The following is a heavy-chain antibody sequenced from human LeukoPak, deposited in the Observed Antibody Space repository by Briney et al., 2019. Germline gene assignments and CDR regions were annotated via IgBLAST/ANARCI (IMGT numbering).Heavy chain of an antibody. V-gene: IGHV3-7*04. CDR3: VGGYGWLPDY. J-gene: IGHJ4*02. Sequence: GGSLRLSCAASGSTLSEFWMNWVRPAPGKGLEWVANIKQDGREKNYVDSVKGRFTISRDNAKNSAYLQINNLRVDGTAVYYCVGGYGWLPDYWGQGTLVTVSS. D-gene: IGHD6-19*01. CDR1: GSTLSEFW. CDR2: IKQDGREK.